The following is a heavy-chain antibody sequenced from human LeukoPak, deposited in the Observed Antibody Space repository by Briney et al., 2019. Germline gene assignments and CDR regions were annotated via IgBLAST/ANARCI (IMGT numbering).Heavy chain of an antibody. CDR2: ISYDGSNK. V-gene: IGHV3-30*01. J-gene: IGHJ4*02. Sequence: GGSLRLSCAASGFTFSSYAMHWVRQAPGKGLEWVAVISYDGSNKYYADSVKGRFTISRDNSKNTLYLQMNSLRAEDTAVYYCARDYYDILTGVDYWGQGTLVTVSS. D-gene: IGHD3-9*01. CDR1: GFTFSSYA. CDR3: ARDYYDILTGVDY.